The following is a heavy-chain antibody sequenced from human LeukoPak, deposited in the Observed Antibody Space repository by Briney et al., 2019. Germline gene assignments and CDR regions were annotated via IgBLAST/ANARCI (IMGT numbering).Heavy chain of an antibody. CDR2: IYYSGSP. D-gene: IGHD6-6*01. CDR3: ARSHSSSSSGYYYYYMDV. CDR1: GGSFSGYY. V-gene: IGHV4-59*01. J-gene: IGHJ6*03. Sequence: PSETLSLTCAVYGGSFSGYYWSWIRQPPGKGLEWIGYIYYSGSPNYNPSLKSRVTISVDTSKNQFSLKLSSVTAADTAMYYCARSHSSSSSGYYYYYMDVWGKGTTVTVSS.